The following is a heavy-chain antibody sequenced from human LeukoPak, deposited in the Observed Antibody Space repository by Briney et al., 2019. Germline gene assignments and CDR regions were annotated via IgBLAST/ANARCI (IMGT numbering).Heavy chain of an antibody. CDR2: ISTGSSTT. V-gene: IGHV3-48*02. D-gene: IGHD3-10*01. Sequence: GGSLRLSCTASGFTFNTYSLNWVRQAPGKGPQWVSYISTGSSTTYYADSVKGRFTISRDNAKNSLYLQMNSLTEEDTAVYYCATLPEGSTLVRGVAFDYWGQGTLVTV. CDR3: ATLPEGSTLVRGVAFDY. CDR1: GFTFNTYS. J-gene: IGHJ4*02.